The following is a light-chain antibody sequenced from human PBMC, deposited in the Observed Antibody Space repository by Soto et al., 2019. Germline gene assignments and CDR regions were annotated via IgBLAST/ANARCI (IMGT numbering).Light chain of an antibody. V-gene: IGLV1-51*02. CDR1: SSNIGNNY. J-gene: IGLJ2*01. Sequence: QSVLTQPPSVSAAPGLKVTISCSGSSSNIGNNYVSWYQQLPGTAPKLLIYENNKRPSGIPDRFSGSKSGTSATLGITGLQTGDEADYYCGTWDSSLSAVVFGGGTKLTV. CDR3: GTWDSSLSAVV. CDR2: ENN.